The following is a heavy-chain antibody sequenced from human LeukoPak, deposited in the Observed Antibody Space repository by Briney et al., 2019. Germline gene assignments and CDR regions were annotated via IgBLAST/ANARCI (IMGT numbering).Heavy chain of an antibody. Sequence: ASVKVSCKASGYTFTGYYMHWVRQAPGQGLEWMGWINPNSGGTNYAQKFQGRVTMTRDTSISTAYMELSRLGSDDTAVYYCARAPNLYYYDSSGYYPFDYWGQGTLVTVSS. V-gene: IGHV1-2*02. CDR1: GYTFTGYY. J-gene: IGHJ4*02. D-gene: IGHD3-22*01. CDR2: INPNSGGT. CDR3: ARAPNLYYYDSSGYYPFDY.